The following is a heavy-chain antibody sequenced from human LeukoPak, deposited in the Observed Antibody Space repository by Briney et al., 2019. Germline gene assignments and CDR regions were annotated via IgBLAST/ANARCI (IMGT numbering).Heavy chain of an antibody. Sequence: GESLRLSCAASGFTFSSYSMNWVRQPPGKGLEWVSSISSSSSYIYYADSVKGRFTISRDNAKNSLYLQMNSLRAEDTAVYYCARDLYYDYVWGSYRRPFDYWGQGTLVTVSS. CDR1: GFTFSSYS. J-gene: IGHJ4*02. CDR3: ARDLYYDYVWGSYRRPFDY. D-gene: IGHD3-16*02. V-gene: IGHV3-21*01. CDR2: ISSSSSYI.